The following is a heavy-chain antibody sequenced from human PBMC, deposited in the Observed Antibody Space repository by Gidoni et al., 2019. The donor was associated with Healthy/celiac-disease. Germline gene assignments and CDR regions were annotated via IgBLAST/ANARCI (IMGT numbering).Heavy chain of an antibody. CDR1: GYSISSGYY. V-gene: IGHV4-38-2*02. CDR2: IYHSGST. D-gene: IGHD4-4*01. J-gene: IGHJ4*02. CDR3: AREVTTVTTTDY. Sequence: QMQLQESAPGLVTPSETLSPTCTVSGYSISSGYYWGWRRQPPGKGLVWIGCIYHSGSTYYNPSLKSRVTISVDTSKNQFSLKLSSVTAADTAVYYCAREVTTVTTTDYWGQGTLVTVSS.